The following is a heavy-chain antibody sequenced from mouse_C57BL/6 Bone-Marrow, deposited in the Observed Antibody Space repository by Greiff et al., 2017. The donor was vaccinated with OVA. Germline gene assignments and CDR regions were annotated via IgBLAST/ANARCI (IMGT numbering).Heavy chain of an antibody. CDR1: GFSFTRSC. CDR2: IWSGGST. CDR3: ARCYGSSYWYFDV. J-gene: IGHJ1*03. V-gene: IGHV2-2*01. Sequence: QVQLQQSGPGLVQPSQSLSISCPFSGFSFTRSCLHWVRQSPGKGLALLGVIWSGGSTDYNAAFISRLSISKDNSKSQVFFKMNSLQADDTAIYYCARCYGSSYWYFDVWGTGTTVTVSS. D-gene: IGHD1-1*01.